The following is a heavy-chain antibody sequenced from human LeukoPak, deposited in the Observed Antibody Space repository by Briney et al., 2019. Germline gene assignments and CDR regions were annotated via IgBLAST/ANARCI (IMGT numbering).Heavy chain of an antibody. J-gene: IGHJ4*02. CDR2: INHSGST. CDR3: ARGSGMGGSLSXY. D-gene: IGHD1-26*01. V-gene: IGHV4-34*01. Sequence: IGEINHSGSTNYNPSLKSRVTISVDTSKNQFSLKLSSVTAADTAVYYCARGSGMGGSLSXYWGXXT.